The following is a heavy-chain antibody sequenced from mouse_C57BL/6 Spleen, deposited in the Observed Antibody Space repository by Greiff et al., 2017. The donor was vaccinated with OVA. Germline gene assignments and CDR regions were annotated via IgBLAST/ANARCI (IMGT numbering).Heavy chain of an antibody. V-gene: IGHV5-9-1*02. CDR1: GFTFSSYA. D-gene: IGHD2-3*01. CDR2: ISSGGDYI. J-gene: IGHJ4*01. Sequence: EVKLVESGEGLVKPGGSLKLSCAASGFTFSSYAMSWVRQTPEKRLEWVAYISSGGDYIYYADTVKGRFTISRDNARNTLYLQMSSLKSEDTAMYYCTRDKSYDGYNYYAMDYWGQGTSVTVSS. CDR3: TRDKSYDGYNYYAMDY.